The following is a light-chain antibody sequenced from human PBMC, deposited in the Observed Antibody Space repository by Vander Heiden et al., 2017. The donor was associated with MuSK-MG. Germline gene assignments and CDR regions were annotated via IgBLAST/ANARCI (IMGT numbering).Light chain of an antibody. V-gene: IGKV1-5*03. Sequence: QKPGKAPKLLIYKTSTLASGVTSRFSGSGSGTECTLTISSLQPDDFATYYCQQWTFGQGTKVEIK. CDR2: KTS. J-gene: IGKJ1*01. CDR3: QQWT.